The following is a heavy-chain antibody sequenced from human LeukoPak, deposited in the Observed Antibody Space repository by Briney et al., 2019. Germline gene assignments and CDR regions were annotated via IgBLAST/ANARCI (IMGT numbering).Heavy chain of an antibody. J-gene: IGHJ5*02. V-gene: IGHV7-4-1*02. CDR1: GYTFTSRD. D-gene: IGHD3-22*01. Sequence: GASVKVSCKASGYTFTSRDLKWVRQAPGQGLEYMGWINTITGNPTYAQDFTGRFVFSLDTSVSTAYLQISSLKAEDTAVYYCARGSSGYYLNWLDPWGQGTLVTVSS. CDR3: ARGSSGYYLNWLDP. CDR2: INTITGNP.